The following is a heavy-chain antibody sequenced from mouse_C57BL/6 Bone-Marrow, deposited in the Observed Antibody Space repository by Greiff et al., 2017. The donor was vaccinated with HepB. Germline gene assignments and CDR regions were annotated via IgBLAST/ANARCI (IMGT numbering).Heavy chain of an antibody. V-gene: IGHV5-15*01. J-gene: IGHJ3*01. CDR1: GFTFSDYG. CDR2: ISNLAYSI. CDR3: ARGYDLAY. D-gene: IGHD2-3*01. Sequence: EVKVVESGGGLVQPGGSLKLSCAASGFTFSDYGMAWVRQAPRKGPEWVAFISNLAYSIYYADTVTGRFTISRENAKNTLYLEMSSLRSEDTAMYYCARGYDLAYWGQGTLVTVSA.